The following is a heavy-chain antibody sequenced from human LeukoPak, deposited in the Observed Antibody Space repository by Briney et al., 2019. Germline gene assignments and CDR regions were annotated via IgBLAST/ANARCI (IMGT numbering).Heavy chain of an antibody. J-gene: IGHJ4*02. CDR2: MNPNSANT. CDR3: ARVNCSSTSCRSKFLDY. V-gene: IGHV1-8*01. D-gene: IGHD2-2*01. CDR1: GYTFTNYD. Sequence: GASVNVSCKASGYTFTNYDINWVRQATGQGLEWMGWMNPNSANTGYAKKFQGRVTMTRNTSISTAYMELSSLRSEDTAVYYCARVNCSSTSCRSKFLDYWGQGTLVTVSS.